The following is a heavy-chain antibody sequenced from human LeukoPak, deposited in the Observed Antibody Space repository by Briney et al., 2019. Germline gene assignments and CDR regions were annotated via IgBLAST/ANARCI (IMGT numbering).Heavy chain of an antibody. D-gene: IGHD3-10*01. CDR2: ISAYNGNT. J-gene: IGHJ5*02. CDR3: ARHRAIGVRGVPWVGPNWFDP. Sequence: ASVKVSCKASGYTFTSYGISWVRQAPGQGLEWMGWISAYNGNTNYAQKLHGRVTMTTDTSTSTAYMELRSLRSDDTAVYYCARHRAIGVRGVPWVGPNWFDPWGQGTLVTVSS. V-gene: IGHV1-18*01. CDR1: GYTFTSYG.